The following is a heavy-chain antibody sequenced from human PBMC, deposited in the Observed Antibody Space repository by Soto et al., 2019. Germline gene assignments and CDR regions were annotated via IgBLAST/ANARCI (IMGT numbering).Heavy chain of an antibody. CDR2: FIPVYRTL. V-gene: IGHV1-69*01. Sequence: QVLLVQSGAEVKKPGSSVKISCKASGGSFGNSAINWVRQTPGQGLEWLGGFIPVYRTLNYAQKFQGRVTINADESTGTDYMTLNSLASNDTAVYYCATGVIWIGYFTVDSWGQGTRVTVSS. CDR1: GGSFGNSA. D-gene: IGHD3-3*01. J-gene: IGHJ4*02. CDR3: ATGVIWIGYFTVDS.